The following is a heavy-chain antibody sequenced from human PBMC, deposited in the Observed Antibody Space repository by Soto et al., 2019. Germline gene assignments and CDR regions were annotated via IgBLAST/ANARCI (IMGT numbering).Heavy chain of an antibody. CDR3: ARDRTRGYCSSTSCWMGGGWFDP. CDR1: GYTFTSYG. V-gene: IGHV1-18*01. Sequence: ASVKVSCKASGYTFTSYGISWVRQAPGQGLEWMGWISAYNGNTNYAQKLQGRVTMTTDTSTSTAYMELRSLRSDDTAVYYCARDRTRGYCSSTSCWMGGGWFDPWGQGTLVTVSS. J-gene: IGHJ5*02. CDR2: ISAYNGNT. D-gene: IGHD2-2*01.